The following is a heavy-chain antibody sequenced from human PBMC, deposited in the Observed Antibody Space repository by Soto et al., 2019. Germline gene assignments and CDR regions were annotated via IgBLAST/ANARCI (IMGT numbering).Heavy chain of an antibody. CDR2: INWNSGNI. J-gene: IGHJ5*02. D-gene: IGHD6-6*01. CDR1: GFTFDDYA. V-gene: IGHV3-9*01. Sequence: SLRLSCIASGFTFDDYAMHWVRQAPGKGLEWVSGINWNSGNIDYADSVKGRFTISRDNAKNSLYLQMNSLRPDDTALYYCAKDRASSIAALNRFDPWGQGTLVTVSS. CDR3: AKDRASSIAALNRFDP.